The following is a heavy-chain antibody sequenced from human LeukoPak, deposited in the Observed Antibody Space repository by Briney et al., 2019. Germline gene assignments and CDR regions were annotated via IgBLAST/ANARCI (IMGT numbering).Heavy chain of an antibody. V-gene: IGHV3-74*01. CDR3: IMYTSGWN. J-gene: IGHJ4*02. Sequence: GGSLRLSCAVSGVSISNSYMHWVRQAPGKGPLWVSRVSADGATTAYADSVKGRFTVSRDNAKNTMSLQMTSLRAEDTAVYFCIMYTSGWNWGQGTLVTVSS. D-gene: IGHD6-19*01. CDR2: VSADGATT. CDR1: GVSISNSY.